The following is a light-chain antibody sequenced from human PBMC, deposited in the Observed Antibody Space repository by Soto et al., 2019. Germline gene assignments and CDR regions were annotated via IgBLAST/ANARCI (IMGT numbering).Light chain of an antibody. CDR3: AAWDDSLNGYV. J-gene: IGLJ1*01. V-gene: IGLV1-36*01. CDR2: YDD. Sequence: QSALTQPPSVSEAPRQRVTISCSGSSSNIGNNAVNWYQQLPGKAPKLLIYYDDLLPSGVSDRFSGSKSGTSASLAISGLQSDDEADYYCAAWDDSLNGYVFGTGTKVTVL. CDR1: SSNIGNNA.